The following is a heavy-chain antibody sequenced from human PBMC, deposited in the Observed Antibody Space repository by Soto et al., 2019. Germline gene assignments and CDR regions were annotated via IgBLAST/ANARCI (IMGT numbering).Heavy chain of an antibody. D-gene: IGHD2-2*01. CDR2: ISGSGGST. V-gene: IGHV3-23*01. CDR1: GFTFSSYA. J-gene: IGHJ6*02. CDR3: ANELPAPAAMGIYHYYGMDV. Sequence: RGVLRLSCAASGFTFSSYAMSWVRQAPGKGLEWVSAISGSGGSTYYADSVKGRFTISRDNSKNTLYLQMNSLRAEDTAVYYCANELPAPAAMGIYHYYGMDVWGQGTTVTVAS.